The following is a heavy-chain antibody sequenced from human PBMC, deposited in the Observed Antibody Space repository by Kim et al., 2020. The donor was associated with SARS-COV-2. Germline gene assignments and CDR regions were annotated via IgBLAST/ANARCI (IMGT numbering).Heavy chain of an antibody. Sequence: SETLSLTCAVYGGSFSGYYWSWIRQPPGKGLEWIGEINHSGSTNYNPSLKSRVTISVDTSKNQFSLKLSSVTAADTAVYYCARGRDTLGDYVWGSYRLNWFDPWGQGTLVTVSS. V-gene: IGHV4-34*01. D-gene: IGHD3-16*02. J-gene: IGHJ5*02. CDR3: ARGRDTLGDYVWGSYRLNWFDP. CDR1: GGSFSGYY. CDR2: INHSGST.